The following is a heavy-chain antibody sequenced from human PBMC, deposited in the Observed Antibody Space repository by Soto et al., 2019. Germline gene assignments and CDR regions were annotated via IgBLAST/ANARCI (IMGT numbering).Heavy chain of an antibody. CDR3: ALVGDGYNWAYYYYGMDV. CDR1: GYTFTGYY. D-gene: IGHD5-12*01. J-gene: IGHJ6*02. Sequence: GASVKVSCKASGYTFTGYYMHWVRQAPGQGLEWMGWINPNSGGTNYAQKFQGRVTMTRDTSISTAYMELSRLRSDDTAVYYCALVGDGYNWAYYYYGMDVWGQGTTVTVSS. CDR2: INPNSGGT. V-gene: IGHV1-2*02.